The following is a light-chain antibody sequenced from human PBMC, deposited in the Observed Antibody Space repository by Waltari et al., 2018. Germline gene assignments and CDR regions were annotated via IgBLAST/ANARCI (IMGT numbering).Light chain of an antibody. V-gene: IGKV1-39*01. J-gene: IGKJ2*01. CDR2: DAS. Sequence: DIQMTQSPSPLSASVGDRVTITCRASQTIYKSLNWYQHKPCKAPRLLNSDASTLQNGVPSRFSGRGSGTEFTLAISRLQPEDFATYYCQQSYTLPYTFGQGTQLDI. CDR3: QQSYTLPYT. CDR1: QTIYKS.